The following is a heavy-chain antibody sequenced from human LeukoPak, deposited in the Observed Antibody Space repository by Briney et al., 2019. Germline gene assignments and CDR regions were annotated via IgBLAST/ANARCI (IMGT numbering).Heavy chain of an antibody. J-gene: IGHJ3*02. Sequence: GGSLRLSCAASGFSFTDYWMAWVRQAPGKGLEWVANINQDGSEKYYVASVSGRFIISRDNARKSLSLPMDSLRAEDTAVYYCARGRGSFAIWGQGAMVTVSS. CDR3: ARGRGSFAI. CDR2: INQDGSEK. CDR1: GFSFTDYW. V-gene: IGHV3-7*01. D-gene: IGHD3-10*01.